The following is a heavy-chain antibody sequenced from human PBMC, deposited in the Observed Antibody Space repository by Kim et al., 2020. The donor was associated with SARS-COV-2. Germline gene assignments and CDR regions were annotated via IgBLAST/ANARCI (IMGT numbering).Heavy chain of an antibody. Sequence: SETLSLTCAVSGGSISSSNWWSWVRQPPGKGLEWIGEIYHSGSTNYNPSLKSRVTISVDKSKNQFSLKLSSVTAADTAVYYCASPFGHSVTPRYFDLWGRGTLVTVSS. V-gene: IGHV4-4*02. CDR2: IYHSGST. J-gene: IGHJ2*01. CDR3: ASPFGHSVTPRYFDL. CDR1: GGSISSSNW. D-gene: IGHD3-3*01.